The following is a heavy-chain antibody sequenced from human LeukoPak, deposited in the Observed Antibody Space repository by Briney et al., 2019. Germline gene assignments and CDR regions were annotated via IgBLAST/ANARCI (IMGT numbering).Heavy chain of an antibody. CDR1: GGSISSSSYY. V-gene: IGHV4-39*01. J-gene: IGHJ4*02. CDR3: ASPRNYYDSSGLGY. Sequence: SETLSLTCTVSGGSISSSSYYWGWIRQPPGKGLEWIGSIYYSGSTYYNPSLKSRVTISVDTSKNQFSLKLSSVTAADTAVYYCASPRNYYDSSGLGYWGQGTLVTVSS. D-gene: IGHD3-22*01. CDR2: IYYSGST.